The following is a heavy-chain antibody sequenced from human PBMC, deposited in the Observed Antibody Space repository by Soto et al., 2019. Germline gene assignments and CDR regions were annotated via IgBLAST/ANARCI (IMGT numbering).Heavy chain of an antibody. Sequence: QVQLVESGGGVVQPGRSLRLSCAASGFTFSSYGMHWVRQAPGKGLEWVAVIWYDGSNKYYADSVKGRFTISRDNSKNTLYLQMNSLGAEDTAVYYCARGDCSGGSCSFYYYYYGMDVWGQGTTVTVSS. CDR2: IWYDGSNK. D-gene: IGHD2-15*01. V-gene: IGHV3-33*01. J-gene: IGHJ6*02. CDR1: GFTFSSYG. CDR3: ARGDCSGGSCSFYYYYYGMDV.